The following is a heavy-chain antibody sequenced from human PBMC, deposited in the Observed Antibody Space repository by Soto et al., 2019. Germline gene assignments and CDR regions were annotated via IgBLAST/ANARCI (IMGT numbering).Heavy chain of an antibody. V-gene: IGHV3-74*01. CDR1: GFTFSNYW. D-gene: IGHD4-17*01. CDR3: ATAKVGDYFQVY. J-gene: IGHJ4*02. Sequence: EVQLVESGGGLVQPGGSLRLSCAASGFTFSNYWMHWVRQAPGMGLVWVSRINVDGRTTNYADSVRGRFTISRDNAENMMYLQMNSLRVEDTAIYYCATAKVGDYFQVYWGQGALVTVSP. CDR2: INVDGRTT.